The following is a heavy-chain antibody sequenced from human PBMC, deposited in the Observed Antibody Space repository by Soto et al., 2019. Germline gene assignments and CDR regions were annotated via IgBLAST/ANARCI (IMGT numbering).Heavy chain of an antibody. Sequence: SVKVSCKASGGTFSSYAISWVRQAPGQGLEWMGGIIPIFGTANYAQKFQGRVTITADESTSTAYMELSSLRSEYTAVYYCARHDFDYDSSGYRVPGAFDIWGKGTMVTVSS. CDR1: GGTFSSYA. D-gene: IGHD3-22*01. CDR3: ARHDFDYDSSGYRVPGAFDI. CDR2: IIPIFGTA. J-gene: IGHJ3*02. V-gene: IGHV1-69*13.